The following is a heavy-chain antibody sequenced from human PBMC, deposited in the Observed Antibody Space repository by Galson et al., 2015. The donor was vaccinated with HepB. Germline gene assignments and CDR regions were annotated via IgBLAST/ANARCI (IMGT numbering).Heavy chain of an antibody. CDR3: ARPAGAGEWDHWFDP. D-gene: IGHD3-16*01. V-gene: IGHV3-33*08. Sequence: SLRLSCAASGFTFSSYGMHWVRQAPGKGLEWVAVIWYDGSNKYYADSVKGRFTISRDNSKNTLYLQTNSLRAEDTAVYYCARPAGAGEWDHWFDPWGQGTLVTVSS. CDR2: IWYDGSNK. CDR1: GFTFSSYG. J-gene: IGHJ5*02.